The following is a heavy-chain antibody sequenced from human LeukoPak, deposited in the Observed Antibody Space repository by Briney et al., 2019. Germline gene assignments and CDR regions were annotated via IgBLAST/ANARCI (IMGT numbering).Heavy chain of an antibody. CDR1: GFTFEDFT. CDR3: ARGRYFDWLPRLEVGVEYFDY. D-gene: IGHD3-9*01. CDR2: ITWDGQNI. Sequence: GGSLRLSCAASGFTFEDFTMHWVRQAPGKALEWVSLITWDGQNIEYQDSVKGRFTISRDNSKNTLFLQMNSLRAEDTAVYYCARGRYFDWLPRLEVGVEYFDYWGQGTLVTVSS. J-gene: IGHJ4*02. V-gene: IGHV3-43*01.